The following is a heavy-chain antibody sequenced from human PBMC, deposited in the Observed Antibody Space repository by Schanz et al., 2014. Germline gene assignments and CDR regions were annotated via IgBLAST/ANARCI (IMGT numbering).Heavy chain of an antibody. CDR1: GYTFTTYA. D-gene: IGHD3-9*01. CDR2: ISVYTGNT. J-gene: IGHJ4*02. Sequence: QVQLVQSGAEVKKPGASVKVSCKASGYTFTTYAMSWVRQAPGQGLEWVGWISVYTGNTKYGQKVQGRVTMTADTSTNTAYMELRSLRSDDTAVYYGARDAADFYDSLTEEDYWGQGTLVTVSS. CDR3: ARDAADFYDSLTEEDY. V-gene: IGHV1-18*01.